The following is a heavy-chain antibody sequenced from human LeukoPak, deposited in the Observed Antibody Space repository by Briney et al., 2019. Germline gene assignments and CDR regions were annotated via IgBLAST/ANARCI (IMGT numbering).Heavy chain of an antibody. CDR1: GGSFSGSN. CDR2: IYNSGST. V-gene: IGHV4-34*01. Sequence: SETLSLTCADYGGSFSGSNWSWVRQPPGKGLEWTGEIYNSGSTIYNPSLKSRVTISVDTSKNQFSLNLISVTAADTAVYYCVRAYDYWGQGTLVTVSS. CDR3: VRAYDY. J-gene: IGHJ4*02.